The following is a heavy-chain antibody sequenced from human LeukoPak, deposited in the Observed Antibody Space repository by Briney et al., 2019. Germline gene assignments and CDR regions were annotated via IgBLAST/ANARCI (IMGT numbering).Heavy chain of an antibody. CDR3: ARRWNYGRNYYIDV. V-gene: IGHV4-34*01. J-gene: IGHJ6*03. CDR1: GWSFNIYY. Sequence: SGTLSLTCAVYGWSFNIYYWSWIRQSPEKGLEWIGEMNDGGTINYNPSLLSRVTVSLDRSKNQFSLKLTSVTTADTAVYYCARRWNYGRNYYIDVWGNGATVTVSS. CDR2: MNDGGTI. D-gene: IGHD1-7*01.